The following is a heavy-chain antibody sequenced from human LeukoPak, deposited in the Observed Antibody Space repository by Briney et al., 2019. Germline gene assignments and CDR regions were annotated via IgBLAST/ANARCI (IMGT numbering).Heavy chain of an antibody. J-gene: IGHJ4*02. Sequence: SGGSLRLSCAASGFTVSSNYMSWVRQAPGKGLEWVSVIYSGGSTYYADSVKGRFTISRDNSKNTLYPQMNSLRAEDTAVYYCARTYYDFWSGYYYFDYWGQGTLVTVSS. CDR1: GFTVSSNY. D-gene: IGHD3-3*01. CDR3: ARTYYDFWSGYYYFDY. V-gene: IGHV3-66*01. CDR2: IYSGGST.